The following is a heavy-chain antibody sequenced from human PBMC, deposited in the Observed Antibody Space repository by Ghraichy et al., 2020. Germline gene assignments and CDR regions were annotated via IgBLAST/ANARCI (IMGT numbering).Heavy chain of an antibody. D-gene: IGHD2-15*01. CDR2: IWYDGSNK. CDR1: GFTFSSYG. J-gene: IGHJ4*02. V-gene: IGHV3-33*01. Sequence: GGSLRLSCAASGFTFSSYGMHWVRQAPGKGLEWVAVIWYDGSNKYYADSVKGRFTISRDNSKNTLYLQMKSLRAEDTAVYYCARGDGISSAPFDYWGQGTLVTVSS. CDR3: ARGDGISSAPFDY.